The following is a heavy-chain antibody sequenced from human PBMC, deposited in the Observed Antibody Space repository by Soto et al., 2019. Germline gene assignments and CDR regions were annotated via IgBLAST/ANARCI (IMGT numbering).Heavy chain of an antibody. Sequence: PGGSLRLSCAASGFTFSSDAMHWVHQAPGKGRGWVAVISYDGSNKYYADSVKGRFTISRDNSNKTLYLQMNSLRAEDTAVYYCGSDYKDGFVRYFDRLSGCYCGMDVWGQGTTDTVSS. J-gene: IGHJ6*02. CDR1: GFTFSSDA. CDR2: ISYDGSNK. D-gene: IGHD3-9*01. CDR3: GSDYKDGFVRYFDRLSGCYCGMDV. V-gene: IGHV3-30-3*01.